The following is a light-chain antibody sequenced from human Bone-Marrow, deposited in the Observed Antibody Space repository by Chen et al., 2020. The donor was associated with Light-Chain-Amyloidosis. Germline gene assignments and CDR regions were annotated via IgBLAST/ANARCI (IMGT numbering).Light chain of an antibody. CDR1: DLPTKY. CDR2: RDT. V-gene: IGLV3-25*03. Sequence: SYELTQPPSVSVSPAQTARLTCSGDDLPTKYAYCYQQKPGQAPMLVIHRDTERPSGISERFSGSSTGTTATLTISGVQAEDEADYHCQSADSSGTYEVIFGGGTKLTVL. J-gene: IGLJ2*01. CDR3: QSADSSGTYEVI.